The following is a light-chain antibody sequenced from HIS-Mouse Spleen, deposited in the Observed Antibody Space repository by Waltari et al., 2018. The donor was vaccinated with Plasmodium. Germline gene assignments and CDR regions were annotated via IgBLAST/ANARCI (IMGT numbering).Light chain of an antibody. CDR3: QQYGSSPYT. Sequence: EIVLTQSPGTLSLSPGERATLFCRASQSVSSSYLAWYQQKQGQAPRLLIYGASSRATGIPDRFSGSGSGTDFTLTISRLEPEDFAVYYCQQYGSSPYTFGQGTKLEIK. CDR1: QSVSSSY. J-gene: IGKJ2*01. CDR2: GAS. V-gene: IGKV3-20*01.